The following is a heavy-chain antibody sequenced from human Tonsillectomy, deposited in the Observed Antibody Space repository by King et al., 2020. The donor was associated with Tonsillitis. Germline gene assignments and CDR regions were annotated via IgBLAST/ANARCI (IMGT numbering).Heavy chain of an antibody. Sequence: QLVQSGGGLVQPGGSLRLSCAASGFTFTTYAMNWVRQAPGKGLEWVSGITSSGGSTYYADSVKGRFSISRDNSKNTLHLQMNSLRAEDTAVYYCAKGPIVVVITTSHWFDPWGQGTLVTVSS. CDR2: ITSSGGST. J-gene: IGHJ5*02. CDR1: GFTFTTYA. D-gene: IGHD3-22*01. CDR3: AKGPIVVVITTSHWFDP. V-gene: IGHV3-23*04.